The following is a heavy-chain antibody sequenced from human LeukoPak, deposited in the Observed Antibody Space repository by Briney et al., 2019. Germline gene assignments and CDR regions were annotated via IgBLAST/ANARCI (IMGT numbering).Heavy chain of an antibody. CDR2: IYYSGST. CDR3: ARDRSMIVTN. J-gene: IGHJ4*02. D-gene: IGHD3-22*01. V-gene: IGHV4-59*12. CDR1: GGSISSYC. Sequence: SETLSLTCTVSGGSISSYCWSWIRQPPGKGLEWIGYIYYSGSTNYNPSLKSRVTISVDTPKNQFSLKLGSVTAADTAVYYCARDRSMIVTNWGQGTLVTVSS.